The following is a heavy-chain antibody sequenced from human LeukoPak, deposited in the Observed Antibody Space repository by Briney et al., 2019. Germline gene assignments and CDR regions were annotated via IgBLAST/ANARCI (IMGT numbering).Heavy chain of an antibody. CDR1: GFTLSSRW. D-gene: IGHD1/OR15-1a*01. CDR2: IESDGRT. V-gene: IGHV3-74*01. J-gene: IGHJ3*02. CDR3: ARLFYNGFDI. Sequence: PGGSLRLSCAASGFTLSSRWMHWVRQVPGKGLVSVSRIESDGRTAYADSVKGRFIISRDDTKNSLSLQMNSLRAEDTAVYYCARLFYNGFDIWGQGTMVTVSS.